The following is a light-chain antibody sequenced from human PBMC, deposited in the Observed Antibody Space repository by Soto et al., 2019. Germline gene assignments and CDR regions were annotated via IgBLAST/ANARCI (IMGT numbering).Light chain of an antibody. V-gene: IGLV2-8*01. J-gene: IGLJ1*01. CDR2: EVS. CDR3: TSYAGSNDRYV. CDR1: SSDVGGYNY. Sequence: SVLTQPPSASGSPGQSVTISCTGTSSDVGGYNYVSWYQQHPGKAPKLMIYEVSQRPSGVPDRFSGSKSGNTASLTVSGLQPEDEADYYCTSYAGSNDRYVFGTGTKVTVL.